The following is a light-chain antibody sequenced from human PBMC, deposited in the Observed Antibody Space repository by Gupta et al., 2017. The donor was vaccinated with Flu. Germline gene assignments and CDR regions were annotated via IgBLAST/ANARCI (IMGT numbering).Light chain of an antibody. J-gene: IGLJ1*01. Sequence: SYVLTLPPSVSVAPGQTPRITCGGNNIGSKSVHWYQQKPGQAPVLVVYDDSDRPSGIPERFSGSNSGNTATLTISRVEAGDEADYYCQVWDSSSDHNYVFGTGTKVTVL. CDR2: DDS. CDR1: NIGSKS. CDR3: QVWDSSSDHNYV. V-gene: IGLV3-21*02.